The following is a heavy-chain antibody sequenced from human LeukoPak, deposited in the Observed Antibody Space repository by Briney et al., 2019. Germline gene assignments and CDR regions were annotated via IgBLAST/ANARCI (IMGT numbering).Heavy chain of an antibody. CDR3: ARWGYCSSTSCSRASYYYYYGMDV. CDR1: GGTFSSYA. J-gene: IGHJ6*02. CDR2: IIPILGIA. V-gene: IGHV1-69*04. D-gene: IGHD2-2*01. Sequence: VASVTVSCKASGGTFSSYAISWVRQAPGQGLEWMGRIIPILGIANYAQKFQGRVTITADKSTSTAYMELSSLRSEDTAVYYCARWGYCSSTSCSRASYYYYYGMDVWGQGTTVTVSS.